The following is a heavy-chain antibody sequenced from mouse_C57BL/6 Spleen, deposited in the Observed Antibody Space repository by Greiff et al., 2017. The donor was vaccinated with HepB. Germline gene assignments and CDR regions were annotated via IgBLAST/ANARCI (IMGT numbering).Heavy chain of an antibody. V-gene: IGHV3-6*01. CDR3: ARAGSSPPWFAY. CDR2: ISYDGSN. Sequence: EVQLVESGPGLVKPSQSLSLTCSVTGYSITSGYYWNWIRQFPGNKLEWMGYISYDGSNNYNPSLKNRISITRDTSKNQFFLKLNSVTTEDTATYYCARAGSSPPWFAYWGQGTLVTVSA. J-gene: IGHJ3*01. D-gene: IGHD1-1*01. CDR1: GYSITSGYY.